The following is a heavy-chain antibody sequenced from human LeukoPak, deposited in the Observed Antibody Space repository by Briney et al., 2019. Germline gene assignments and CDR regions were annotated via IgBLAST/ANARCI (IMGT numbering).Heavy chain of an antibody. Sequence: SETLSLTCSVSGYSISSGYYWGWIRQPPGKGLEWIGNIYHGGNTYYNPSLKSRVTISVDTSKNQFSLRLSSVTAADTAVYYCARNEHYDSWSGYLGYFDYWGQGTLVTVSS. CDR3: ARNEHYDSWSGYLGYFDY. D-gene: IGHD3-3*01. J-gene: IGHJ4*02. CDR1: GYSISSGYY. CDR2: IYHGGNT. V-gene: IGHV4-38-2*02.